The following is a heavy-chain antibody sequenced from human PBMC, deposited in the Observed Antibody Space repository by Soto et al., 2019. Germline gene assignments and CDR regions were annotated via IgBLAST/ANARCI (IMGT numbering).Heavy chain of an antibody. CDR2: IYHSGST. Sequence: QLQLQESGSGLVKPSQTLSLTCAVSGGSISSGGYSWSWIRQPPGKGLEWIGYIYHSGSTYYNPSLKSRVTXXVXRXTNQFSLKLSSVTAADTAVYYCARYKGTTGRIGFDPWGQGTLVTVSS. J-gene: IGHJ5*02. CDR3: ARYKGTTGRIGFDP. CDR1: GGSISSGGYS. D-gene: IGHD1-7*01. V-gene: IGHV4-30-2*01.